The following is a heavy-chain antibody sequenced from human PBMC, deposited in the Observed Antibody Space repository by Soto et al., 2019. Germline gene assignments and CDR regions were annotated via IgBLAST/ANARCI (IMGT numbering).Heavy chain of an antibody. Sequence: SETLSLTCTVSGGSISSYYWSWIRQPPGKGLEWIGYIYYSGSTNYNPSLKSRVTISVDTSKNQFSLKLSSVTAADTAVYYCARLGSSSWYVNWFEPWGQGTLVTVSS. CDR1: GGSISSYY. D-gene: IGHD6-13*01. CDR2: IYYSGST. V-gene: IGHV4-59*08. J-gene: IGHJ5*02. CDR3: ARLGSSSWYVNWFEP.